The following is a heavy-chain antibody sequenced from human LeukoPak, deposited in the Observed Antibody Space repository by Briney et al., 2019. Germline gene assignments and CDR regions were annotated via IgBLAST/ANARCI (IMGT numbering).Heavy chain of an antibody. CDR1: GFTFDDYT. CDR3: AKGQWFGELTLEDAFDI. CDR2: ISWDGGST. D-gene: IGHD3-10*01. J-gene: IGHJ3*02. V-gene: IGHV3-43*01. Sequence: PGGSLRLSCAASGFTFDDYTMHWVRQAPGKGLEWVSLISWDGGSTYYADSVKGRFTISRDNSKNSLYLQMNSPRTEDTALYYCAKGQWFGELTLEDAFDIWGQGTMVTVSS.